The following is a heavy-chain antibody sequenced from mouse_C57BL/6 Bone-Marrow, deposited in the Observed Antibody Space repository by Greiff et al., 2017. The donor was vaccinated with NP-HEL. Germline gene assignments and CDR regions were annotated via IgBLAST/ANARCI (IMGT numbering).Heavy chain of an antibody. J-gene: IGHJ1*03. D-gene: IGHD2-3*01. V-gene: IGHV1-22*01. CDR3: AKKFYDGYWDFEV. CDR2: INPNNGGT. Sequence: EVQLQQSGPELVKPGASVKMSCKASGYTFTDYNMHWVKQSHGKSLEWIGYINPNNGGTSYNQKFKGKATLTVNKSSCTTYMELRSLTSEDSAGYYCAKKFYDGYWDFEVWGTGTTVTVAS. CDR1: GYTFTDYN.